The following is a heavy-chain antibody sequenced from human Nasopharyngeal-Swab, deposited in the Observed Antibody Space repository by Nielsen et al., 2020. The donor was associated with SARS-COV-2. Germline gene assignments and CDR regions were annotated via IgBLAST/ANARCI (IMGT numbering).Heavy chain of an antibody. J-gene: IGHJ3*02. CDR2: VYHSGST. D-gene: IGHD3-22*01. Sequence: SETLSLTCTVSGSSISTYYWSWIRQPPGKGLEWIGYVYHSGSTYYNPSLKSRVTISVDTSKNQFSLKLSSVTAADTAVYYCARAMIVVVINAFDIWGQGTMVTVSS. CDR1: GSSISTYY. V-gene: IGHV4-59*12. CDR3: ARAMIVVVINAFDI.